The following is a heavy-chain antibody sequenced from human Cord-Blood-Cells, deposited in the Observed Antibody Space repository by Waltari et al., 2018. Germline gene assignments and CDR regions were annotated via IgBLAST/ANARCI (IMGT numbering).Heavy chain of an antibody. J-gene: IGHJ4*02. D-gene: IGHD5-12*01. CDR2: IYHSGST. Sequence: QVQLQESGPGLVKPSETLSLTCAVSGYSISSGYYWGSIRQPPGKGLEWIGSIYHSGSTYYNPSLKSRVTISVDTSKNQFALKLSSVTAADTAVYYCARVGYSGYWDYWGQGTLVTVSS. V-gene: IGHV4-38-2*01. CDR1: GYSISSGYY. CDR3: ARVGYSGYWDY.